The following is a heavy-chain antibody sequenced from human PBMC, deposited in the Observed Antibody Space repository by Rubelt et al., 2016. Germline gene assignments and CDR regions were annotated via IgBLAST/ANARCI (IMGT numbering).Heavy chain of an antibody. CDR3: ARQLYSGSYYIDY. CDR1: GGSISPYY. J-gene: IGHJ4*02. V-gene: IGHV4-59*04. D-gene: IGHD1-26*01. CDR2: IYYSGTT. Sequence: QVRLQESGPGLVKPSETLSLTCTVSGGSISPYYWTWIRQPPGKGLEWIGYIYYSGTTYYNPSLESRVPMSVDTSKNQLSLKLSAGTAADTALYYCARQLYSGSYYIDYWGQGTLVTVSS.